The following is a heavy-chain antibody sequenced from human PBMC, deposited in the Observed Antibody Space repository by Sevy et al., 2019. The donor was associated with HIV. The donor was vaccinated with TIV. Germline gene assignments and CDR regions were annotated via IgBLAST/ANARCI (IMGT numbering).Heavy chain of an antibody. D-gene: IGHD2-2*01. CDR2: IKSKADGGTT. Sequence: GGSLRLSCAASEFTFSKAWMNWVRRAPGKGLEWVGRIKSKADGGTTDYAASVKGRFTISRDDSKNTLYLQMNRLKTEDTAVYYCTTTHSNYIVLVPAASYWYFDLWGRGTLVTVSS. CDR3: TTTHSNYIVLVPAASYWYFDL. J-gene: IGHJ2*01. V-gene: IGHV3-15*01. CDR1: EFTFSKAW.